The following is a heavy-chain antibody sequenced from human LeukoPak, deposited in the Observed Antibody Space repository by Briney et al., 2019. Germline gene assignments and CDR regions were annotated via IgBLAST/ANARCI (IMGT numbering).Heavy chain of an antibody. Sequence: SETLSLTCAVYGGSFSDYYWSWIRQPPGKGLEWIGEIYHSGSTNYNPSLKSRLTISVDTSKNQFSLRLSSVTAADTAVYFCARGPYSYDSSGAFDIWGQGTMVTVSS. V-gene: IGHV4-34*01. CDR2: IYHSGST. CDR1: GGSFSDYY. J-gene: IGHJ3*02. D-gene: IGHD3-22*01. CDR3: ARGPYSYDSSGAFDI.